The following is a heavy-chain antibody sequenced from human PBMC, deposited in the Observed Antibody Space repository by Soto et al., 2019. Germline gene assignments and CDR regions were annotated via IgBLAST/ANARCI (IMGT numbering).Heavy chain of an antibody. CDR3: ARVTPPGYHFWSGYPPSSYYYAMDV. D-gene: IGHD3-3*01. J-gene: IGHJ6*02. Sequence: QVQLVQSGAEVKKPGASVKVSCKASGYTFTSYDINWVRQATGQGLEWMGWMDPNSGNTAYAQKFQGRVTMTRNTSIRTACMERRSLRYADTAVYYCARVTPPGYHFWSGYPPSSYYYAMDVWGQGTTVTVSS. V-gene: IGHV1-8*01. CDR2: MDPNSGNT. CDR1: GYTFTSYD.